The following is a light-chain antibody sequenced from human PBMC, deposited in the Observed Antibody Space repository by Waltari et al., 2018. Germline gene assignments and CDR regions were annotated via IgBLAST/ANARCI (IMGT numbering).Light chain of an antibody. CDR2: RNN. J-gene: IGLJ1*01. CDR1: YSNLGSTH. V-gene: IGLV1-47*01. CDR3: ASWDESHYV. Sequence: QSVLTQPPSASETPGQRVIISCSGSYSNLGSTHLYWYQQVPGMAPNLVIYRNNKRPSGVPDRFSGSKSGTSASLAISGLRSEDEAVYYCASWDESHYVFGPGTKVSVL.